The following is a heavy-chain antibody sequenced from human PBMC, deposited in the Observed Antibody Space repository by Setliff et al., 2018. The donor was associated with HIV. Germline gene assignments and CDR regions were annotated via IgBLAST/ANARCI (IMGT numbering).Heavy chain of an antibody. CDR2: ISSSGSTI. J-gene: IGHJ4*02. CDR3: ARPQLLDPLFDY. V-gene: IGHV3-11*04. CDR1: GFTFSDYY. Sequence: PGGSLRLSCAASGFTFSDYYKSWIRQAPGKGLEWVSYISSSGSTIYYADSVKGRFTISRDNAKNSLYLQMNSLRAEDTAVYYCARPQLLDPLFDYWGQGTLVTVSS. D-gene: IGHD6-6*01.